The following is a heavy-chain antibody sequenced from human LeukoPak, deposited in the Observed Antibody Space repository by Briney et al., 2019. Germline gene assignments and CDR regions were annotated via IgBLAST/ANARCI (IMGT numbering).Heavy chain of an antibody. CDR3: ARDRGTIFGVVEGNYMDV. V-gene: IGHV1-2*02. Sequence: GASVKVSCKASGYTFTGYYMHWVRQAPGQGLEWMGWINPNSGGTNYAQKFQGRVTMTRDTSISTAYMELSRLRSDDTAVYYCARDRGTIFGVVEGNYMDVWGKGTTVTVSS. D-gene: IGHD3-3*01. CDR1: GYTFTGYY. CDR2: INPNSGGT. J-gene: IGHJ6*03.